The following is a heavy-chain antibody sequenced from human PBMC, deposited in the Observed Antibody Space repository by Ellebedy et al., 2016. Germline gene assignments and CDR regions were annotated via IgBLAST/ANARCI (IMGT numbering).Heavy chain of an antibody. J-gene: IGHJ4*02. CDR3: ARGDMVTTDY. CDR1: GGSISSTSYY. D-gene: IGHD2-21*02. CDR2: LSYRGST. Sequence: GSLRLXXSVSGGSISSTSYYWGWIRQPPGKGLEWIGSLSYRGSTYYKSSLKSRVTISIDTSKKQFSLKLSSVTAADTAVYYCARGDMVTTDYWGQGTLITVSS. V-gene: IGHV4-39*07.